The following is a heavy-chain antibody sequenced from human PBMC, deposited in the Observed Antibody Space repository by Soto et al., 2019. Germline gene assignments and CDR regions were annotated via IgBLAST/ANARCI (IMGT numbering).Heavy chain of an antibody. CDR2: IWYDGSNK. V-gene: IGHV3-33*01. D-gene: IGHD5-12*01. CDR1: GFTFSSYG. J-gene: IGHJ4*02. CDR3: ARDRSVETFIGYDPNY. Sequence: GGSLRLSCAASGFTFSSYGMHWVRQAPGKGLEWVAVIWYDGSNKYYADSVKGRFTISRDNSKNTLYLQMNSLRAEDTAVYYCARDRSVETFIGYDPNYWGQGTLVTVSS.